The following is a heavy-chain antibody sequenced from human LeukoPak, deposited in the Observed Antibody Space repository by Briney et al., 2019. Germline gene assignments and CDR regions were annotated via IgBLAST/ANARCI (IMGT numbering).Heavy chain of an antibody. CDR1: GFTFSSYG. V-gene: IGHV3-33*01. CDR3: ARDRESRNYFDY. Sequence: PGGSLRLSCAASGFTFSSYGMHWVRQAPGKGLEWVAVIWYDGSNKYYADSVKGRFTISRDNSKNTLYLQMNSLRAEDTAVYYCARDRESRNYFDYWGQGTLVTVSS. D-gene: IGHD3-10*01. CDR2: IWYDGSNK. J-gene: IGHJ4*02.